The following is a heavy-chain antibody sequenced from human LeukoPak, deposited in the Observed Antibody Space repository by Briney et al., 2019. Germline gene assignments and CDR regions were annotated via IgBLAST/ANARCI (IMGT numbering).Heavy chain of an antibody. CDR1: GGSITQNH. CDR2: FYYGERS. J-gene: IGHJ2*01. Sequence: SETLSLTCSVSGGSITQNHWSWIRQAPGKGLECIGNFYYGERSNYNPSLKSRVTILVDTSTNNFSMKLTSVTAADTAVYYCARLAYYYDRSGPSDWYFDLWGRGTLVTVSS. V-gene: IGHV4-59*08. D-gene: IGHD3-22*01. CDR3: ARLAYYYDRSGPSDWYFDL.